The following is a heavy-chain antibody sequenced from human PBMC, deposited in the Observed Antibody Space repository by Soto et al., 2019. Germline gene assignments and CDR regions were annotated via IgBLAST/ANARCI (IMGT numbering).Heavy chain of an antibody. CDR3: ATKKISGSYYSDY. Sequence: QVQLQQWGAGLLKPSETLSLTCAVYGGSFSGYYWSWIRQPPGKGLEWIGEINHSGSTNYNPSLKSRDNMSVDTSKNLSSVKMSLVTAADRAVYYCATKKISGSYYSDYWGQGTLVTVSS. CDR1: GGSFSGYY. D-gene: IGHD1-26*01. CDR2: INHSGST. V-gene: IGHV4-34*01. J-gene: IGHJ4*02.